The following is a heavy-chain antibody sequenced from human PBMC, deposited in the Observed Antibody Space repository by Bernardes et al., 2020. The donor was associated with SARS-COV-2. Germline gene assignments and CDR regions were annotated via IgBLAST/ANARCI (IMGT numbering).Heavy chain of an antibody. J-gene: IGHJ6*02. V-gene: IGHV1-18*04. CDR1: GYTFTSYG. Sequence: ASVKVSCKASGYTFTSYGIIWVRQAPGQGLEWMGWISAYNGNTNYAQKFQGRVTMTTDTSTSTAYMELRSLRSDDTAVYYCARGKDCGGGVCNGYWYYGMDVWGQGTTVTVSS. CDR3: ARGKDCGGGVCNGYWYYGMDV. CDR2: ISAYNGNT. D-gene: IGHD2-21*01.